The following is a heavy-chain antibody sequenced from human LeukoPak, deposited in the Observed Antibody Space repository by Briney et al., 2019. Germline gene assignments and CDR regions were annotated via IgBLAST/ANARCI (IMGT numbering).Heavy chain of an antibody. CDR1: GSSINTSNW. J-gene: IGHJ4*02. CDR3: ARSSGTSLDY. D-gene: IGHD2-15*01. CDR2: IYYSGST. V-gene: IGHV4-28*01. Sequence: PSDTLSLTCAVSGSSINTSNWWGWIRQPPGKGLEWIGYIYYSGSTYYNPSLKSRVTMSVDTSKNQLSLKLSSVTAADTAVYYCARSSGTSLDYWGQGTLVTVSS.